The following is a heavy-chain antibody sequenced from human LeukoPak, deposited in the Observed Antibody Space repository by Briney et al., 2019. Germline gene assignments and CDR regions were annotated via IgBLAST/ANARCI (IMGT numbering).Heavy chain of an antibody. J-gene: IGHJ4*02. CDR3: AREETGLWFGESYFDY. Sequence: GGSLRLSCAASGFTFSSYSMNWVRQAPGKGLGWVSSISSSSSYIYYADSVKGRFTISRDNAKNSLYLQMNSLRAEDTAVYYCAREETGLWFGESYFDYWGQGTLVTVSS. CDR2: ISSSSSYI. V-gene: IGHV3-21*01. D-gene: IGHD3-10*01. CDR1: GFTFSSYS.